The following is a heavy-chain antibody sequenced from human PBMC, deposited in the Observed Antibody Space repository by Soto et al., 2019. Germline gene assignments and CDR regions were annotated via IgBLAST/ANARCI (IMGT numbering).Heavy chain of an antibody. Sequence: SETLSLTCTVSGGSISSGGYYWSWIRQHPGKGLEWIVYIYYSGSTYYNPSLKSRVTISVDTFKNQFSLKLSSVTAADTAVYYCSRDGLGQYSGYDLGYYYYYMDVWGKGTTVTVS. V-gene: IGHV4-31*03. CDR3: SRDGLGQYSGYDLGYYYYYMDV. CDR2: IYYSGST. CDR1: GGSISSGGYY. J-gene: IGHJ6*03. D-gene: IGHD5-12*01.